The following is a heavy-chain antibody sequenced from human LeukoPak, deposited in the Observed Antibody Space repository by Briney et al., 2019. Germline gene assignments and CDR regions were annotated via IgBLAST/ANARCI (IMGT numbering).Heavy chain of an antibody. CDR3: ARDLAEMYYYYMDV. D-gene: IGHD3-3*02. J-gene: IGHJ6*03. CDR2: ISGSGGST. Sequence: GGSLRLSCAASGFTFSSYAMSWVRQAPGKGLEWVSAISGSGGSTYYADSVKGRFTISRDNSKNTLYLQMNSLRAEDTAVYYCARDLAEMYYYYMDVWGKGTTVTVSS. V-gene: IGHV3-23*01. CDR1: GFTFSSYA.